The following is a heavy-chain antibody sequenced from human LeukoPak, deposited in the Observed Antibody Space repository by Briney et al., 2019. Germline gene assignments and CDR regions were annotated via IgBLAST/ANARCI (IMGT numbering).Heavy chain of an antibody. CDR1: GGSINSYF. CDR3: ARTHYYDSSGYRSYTFDI. D-gene: IGHD3-22*01. Sequence: PSETLSLTCTVSGGSINSYFWSWIRQPPGKGLEWVGYISDSGGTNYNPSLRSRVTISLDTSKNQFSLKLSSVTAADTAVYYCARTHYYDSSGYRSYTFDIWGQGTMVTVSS. J-gene: IGHJ3*02. V-gene: IGHV4-59*01. CDR2: ISDSGGT.